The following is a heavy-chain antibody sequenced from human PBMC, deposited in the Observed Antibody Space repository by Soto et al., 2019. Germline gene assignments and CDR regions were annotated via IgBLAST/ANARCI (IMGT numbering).Heavy chain of an antibody. CDR2: INPNSGGT. Sequence: ASVKVSCKASGYTFTGYYMHWVRQAPGQGLEWMGWINPNSGGTNYAQKFQGWVTMTRDTSISTAYMELSRLRSDDTAVYYCARGGKVGATTRYYFDYWGQGTLVTVSS. V-gene: IGHV1-2*04. D-gene: IGHD1-26*01. CDR3: ARGGKVGATTRYYFDY. J-gene: IGHJ4*02. CDR1: GYTFTGYY.